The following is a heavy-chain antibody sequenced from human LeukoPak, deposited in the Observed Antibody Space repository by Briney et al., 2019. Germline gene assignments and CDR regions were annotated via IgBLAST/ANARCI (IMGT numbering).Heavy chain of an antibody. Sequence: GGSLRLSCAASGFTFNSYGMHWVRQAPGKGLEWVAVISYDGSNKYYADSVKGRFTISRDNSKNTLYLQMNSLRAEDTAVYYCAKEGNYYGSGSYYYFDYWGQGTLVTVSS. D-gene: IGHD3-10*01. CDR2: ISYDGSNK. CDR1: GFTFNSYG. V-gene: IGHV3-30*18. CDR3: AKEGNYYGSGSYYYFDY. J-gene: IGHJ4*02.